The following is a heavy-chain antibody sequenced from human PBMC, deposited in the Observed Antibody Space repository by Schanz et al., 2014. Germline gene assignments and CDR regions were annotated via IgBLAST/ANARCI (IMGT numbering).Heavy chain of an antibody. D-gene: IGHD6-13*01. CDR1: GFTFSSYA. Sequence: EVQLLESGGGLVQPGGSLRLSCAASGFTFSSYAMSWVRQAPGKGLEWVSAITDSGGSTYYADSVKGRFTISRDNSKNTLYLQMNSLRAEDSAVYYCARGYSNIWSPMAYWGQGTLVTVSS. V-gene: IGHV3-23*01. J-gene: IGHJ4*02. CDR2: ITDSGGST. CDR3: ARGYSNIWSPMAY.